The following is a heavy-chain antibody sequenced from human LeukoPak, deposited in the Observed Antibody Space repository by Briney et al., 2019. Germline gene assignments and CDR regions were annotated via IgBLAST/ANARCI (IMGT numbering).Heavy chain of an antibody. V-gene: IGHV4-59*01. CDR1: GGSISSYY. CDR2: IYYSGST. J-gene: IGHJ6*02. Sequence: SETLSLTCTVSGGSISSYYWSWIRQPPGKGLEWIGYIYYSGSTNYNPSLKSRVTISVDTSKNQFSLKLSSVTAADTAVYYCARDAATFNYYYYGMDVWGQGTTVTVSS. D-gene: IGHD2-15*01. CDR3: ARDAATFNYYYYGMDV.